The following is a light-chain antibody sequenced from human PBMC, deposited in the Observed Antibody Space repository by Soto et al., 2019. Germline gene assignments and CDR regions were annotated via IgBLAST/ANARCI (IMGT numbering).Light chain of an antibody. J-gene: IGLJ1*01. CDR1: SSDVGAYNY. CDR3: CSYTTSNTFV. Sequence: SALTQPASVSGSLGQSIAISCSGTSSDVGAYNYVSWYQQYPGEAPKLMIYHVTDRPSGVSNRFSGSKSGNTASLTISGLQAEDEADYYCCSYTTSNTFVFGTGTKVTVL. CDR2: HVT. V-gene: IGLV2-14*01.